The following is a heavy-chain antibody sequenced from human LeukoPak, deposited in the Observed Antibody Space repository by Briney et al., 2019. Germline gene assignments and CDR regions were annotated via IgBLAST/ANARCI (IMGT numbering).Heavy chain of an antibody. D-gene: IGHD3-3*01. CDR2: IYYSGST. V-gene: IGHV4-59*01. CDR1: GGSISSYY. CDR3: AREGYDFWSGRMYAFDI. Sequence: SETLSLTCTVSGGSISSYYWSWIRQPPGKGLEWIGCIYYSGSTNYNPSLKSRVTISVDTSKNQFSLKLSSVTAADTAVYYCAREGYDFWSGRMYAFDIWGQGTMVTVSS. J-gene: IGHJ3*02.